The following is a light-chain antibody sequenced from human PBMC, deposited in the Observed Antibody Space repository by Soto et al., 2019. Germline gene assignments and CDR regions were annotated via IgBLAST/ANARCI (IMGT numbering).Light chain of an antibody. CDR2: DAY. CDR1: QSVSSNY. CDR3: QKYGSSPLT. Sequence: ENVLTQSPGTLSLSPGERATLSCRASQSVSSNYLAWFQQMPGQAPRLLIYDAYRRATGIPDRFSGSGSGTDFTLTINGLEPEDFAVYFCQKYGSSPLTFGPGAKVDI. J-gene: IGKJ3*01. V-gene: IGKV3-20*01.